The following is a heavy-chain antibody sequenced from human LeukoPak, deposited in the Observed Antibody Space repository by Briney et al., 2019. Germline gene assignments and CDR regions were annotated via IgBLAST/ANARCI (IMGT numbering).Heavy chain of an antibody. Sequence: ASVKVSCKASGYTFTNYGISWVRQAPGQGLEWMGWVNPNSGGTNYAQKFQGRVTMTRDKSISTAYLQWSSLKTSDTAMYYCARRMTPGGYSDSSGGYYWGQGTLVTVSS. J-gene: IGHJ4*02. CDR2: VNPNSGGT. CDR3: ARRMTPGGYSDSSGGYY. V-gene: IGHV1-2*02. D-gene: IGHD3-22*01. CDR1: GYTFTNYG.